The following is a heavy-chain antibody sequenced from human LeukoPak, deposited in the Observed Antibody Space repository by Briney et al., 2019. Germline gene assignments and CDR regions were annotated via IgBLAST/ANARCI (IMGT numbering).Heavy chain of an antibody. D-gene: IGHD4-17*01. V-gene: IGHV3-74*01. CDR1: GFTFSSYW. Sequence: GGSLRLSCAASGFTFSSYWMHWVRQAPGKGLVWVSRINSDGSSTSYADSVKGRFTISRDNAKNTLYLQMNSLRAEDTAVYYCATTGTTILPFDYWGQGTLVTVSS. CDR2: INSDGSST. CDR3: ATTGTTILPFDY. J-gene: IGHJ4*02.